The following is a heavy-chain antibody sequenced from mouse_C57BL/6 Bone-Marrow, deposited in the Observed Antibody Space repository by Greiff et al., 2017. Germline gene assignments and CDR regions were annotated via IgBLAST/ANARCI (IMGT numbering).Heavy chain of an antibody. J-gene: IGHJ3*01. Sequence: QVQLKQSGAELVRPGTSVKMSCKASGYTFTNYWIGWAKQRPGHGLAWIGDIYPGGGYTNYNEKFKGKATLTADKSSSTAYMQFSSLTSEDSAIYYCARGDWRGVFAYWGQGTLVTVSA. CDR2: IYPGGGYT. CDR1: GYTFTNYW. CDR3: ARGDWRGVFAY. V-gene: IGHV1-63*01.